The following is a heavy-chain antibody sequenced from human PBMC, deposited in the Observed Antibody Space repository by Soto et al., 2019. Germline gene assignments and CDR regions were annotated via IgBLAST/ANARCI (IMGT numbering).Heavy chain of an antibody. D-gene: IGHD3-10*01. J-gene: IGHJ2*01. CDR2: ISGGGDAT. CDR1: GFTFISYA. CDR3: ARKVPGSTTRPDYWYFDL. Sequence: EVQLLESGGGLVRPGGSLRLSCAASGFTFISYAMNWVRQAPGKGLQWVSAISGGGDATFYADSVKGRFTISRDNSRNTVTLQMNSLGADDTAVYYCARKVPGSTTRPDYWYFDLWGRGTLVTVSS. V-gene: IGHV3-23*01.